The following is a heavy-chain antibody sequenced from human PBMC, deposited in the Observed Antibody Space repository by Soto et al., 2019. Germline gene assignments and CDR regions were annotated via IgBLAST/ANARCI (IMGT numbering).Heavy chain of an antibody. Sequence: EVQLVESGGTLVQPGGSLRLSCAASGFTFSNYYMDWVRQAPGKGLEWVGRIRNKANSYSTEYAASVKGRFTFSRDDSKNSLYLQMNSLKIEDTAVYYCARPLYSDTHKGSAFDIWGQGTMVTVSS. CDR3: ARPLYSDTHKGSAFDI. D-gene: IGHD3-16*01. CDR2: IRNKANSYST. J-gene: IGHJ3*02. V-gene: IGHV3-72*01. CDR1: GFTFSNYY.